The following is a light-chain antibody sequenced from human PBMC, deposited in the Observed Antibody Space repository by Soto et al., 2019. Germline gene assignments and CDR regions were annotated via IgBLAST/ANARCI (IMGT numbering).Light chain of an antibody. V-gene: IGKV3-15*01. CDR3: QQYNNWPSYT. CDR2: GAS. Sequence: EIVMTQSPATLSVSPGERATLSCRASQSVSSNLAWYQQKPGQAPRLLIYGASTRATGIPARFSGSGSGTEFTITISSLQSEDFAVYYCQQYNNWPSYTFGQGTKLESK. J-gene: IGKJ2*01. CDR1: QSVSSN.